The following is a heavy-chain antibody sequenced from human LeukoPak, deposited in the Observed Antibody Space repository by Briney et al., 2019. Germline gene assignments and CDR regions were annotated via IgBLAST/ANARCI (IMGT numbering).Heavy chain of an antibody. V-gene: IGHV3-48*04. J-gene: IGHJ6*03. CDR2: ISSSNSTI. D-gene: IGHD6-13*01. Sequence: GGSLRLSCAASGFTFSSYSMNWVRQAPGKGLEWVSYISSSNSTIYYADSVKGRFTISRDNARNSLYLQMDSLRVEDTAVYYCVRDPSYGSSWYYYMDVWGKGPRSPSP. CDR3: VRDPSYGSSWYYYMDV. CDR1: GFTFSSYS.